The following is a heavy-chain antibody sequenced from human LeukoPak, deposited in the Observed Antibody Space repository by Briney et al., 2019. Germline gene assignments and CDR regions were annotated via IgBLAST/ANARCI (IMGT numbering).Heavy chain of an antibody. CDR1: GYTFTSYD. CDR3: ARLTSGWTSADY. V-gene: IGHV1-8*01. CDR2: LDPTSGKT. D-gene: IGHD6-19*01. J-gene: IGHJ4*02. Sequence: ASVKVSCKASGYTFTSYDINWVRQATGQGLEWMGWLDPTSGKTGFAQKFQGRLTMTRDTSISTAYMELSSLRSEDTAVYYCARLTSGWTSADYWGQGTLVTVSS.